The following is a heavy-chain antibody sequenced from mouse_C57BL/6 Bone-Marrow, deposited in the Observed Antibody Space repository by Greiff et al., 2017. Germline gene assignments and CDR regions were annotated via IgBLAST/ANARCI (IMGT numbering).Heavy chain of an antibody. CDR1: GYTFTDYY. CDR2: INPENGGT. CDR3: ARDYYGSSWYFDY. V-gene: IGHV1-26*01. D-gene: IGHD1-1*01. J-gene: IGHJ2*01. Sequence: EVQLQQSGPELVKPGASVKISCKASGYTFTDYYMTWVKQSHGQSLEWIGDINPENGGTSYNQKLKGKATLTVDKSSSTAYMELRSLTSEDSAVYYCARDYYGSSWYFDYWGQGTILTVSS.